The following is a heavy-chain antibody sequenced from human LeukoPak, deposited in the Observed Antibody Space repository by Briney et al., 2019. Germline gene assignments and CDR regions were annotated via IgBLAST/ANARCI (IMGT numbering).Heavy chain of an antibody. CDR1: GYTFTSYY. CDR2: INPSCGST. D-gene: IGHD3-22*01. V-gene: IGHV1-46*01. J-gene: IGHJ4*02. CDR3: ARSPPITMIVVVKIDY. Sequence: ASVKVSCKASGYTFTSYYMHWLRRAPGQGLEWMGLINPSCGSTSYAQKFQGRVTMTRDTSTSTVYMALSSLRSEDTAVYYCARSPPITMIVVVKIDYWGQGTLVTVSS.